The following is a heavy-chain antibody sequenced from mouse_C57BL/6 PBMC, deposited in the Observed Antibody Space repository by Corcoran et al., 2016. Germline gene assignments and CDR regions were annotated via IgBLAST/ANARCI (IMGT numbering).Heavy chain of an antibody. CDR1: GYTFTSYG. D-gene: IGHD2-4*01. J-gene: IGHJ4*01. CDR3: ARSRGDYDGPYYAMDY. Sequence: QVQLQQSGAELARPGASVKLSCKASGYTFTSYGISWVKQRTGQGLEWIGEIYPRSGNTYYNEKFKGKAALTADKSSSTAYMELRSLTSEDSAVYFCARSRGDYDGPYYAMDYWGQGTSVTVSS. CDR2: IYPRSGNT. V-gene: IGHV1-81*01.